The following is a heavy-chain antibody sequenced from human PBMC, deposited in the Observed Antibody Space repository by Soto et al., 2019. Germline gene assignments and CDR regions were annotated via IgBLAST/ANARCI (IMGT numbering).Heavy chain of an antibody. Sequence: QVQLVQSGAEVKKPGASVKVSCKASGYTFTSYDINWVRQATGQGLEWMGWMNPNSGNTGYAQKFQGRVTMTRNTPIXTAYMELSSLRSEDTAVYYCARDYAYYDFWSGYSRDNWFDPWGQGTLVTVSS. CDR3: ARDYAYYDFWSGYSRDNWFDP. CDR2: MNPNSGNT. CDR1: GYTFTSYD. J-gene: IGHJ5*02. V-gene: IGHV1-8*01. D-gene: IGHD3-3*01.